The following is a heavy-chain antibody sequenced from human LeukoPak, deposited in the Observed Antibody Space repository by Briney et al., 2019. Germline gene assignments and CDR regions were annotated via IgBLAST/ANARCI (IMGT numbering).Heavy chain of an antibody. Sequence: ASVKVSCKASGYIFTGYYMHWVRQAPGQGFEWMGWINPNSGDTNYAQKFQGRVTMTRDTSISTAYMELSRLRSDDTAVYYCARVRYRLAETYIDYWGQGTLVTVSS. J-gene: IGHJ4*02. D-gene: IGHD3-16*01. V-gene: IGHV1-2*02. CDR1: GYIFTGYY. CDR2: INPNSGDT. CDR3: ARVRYRLAETYIDY.